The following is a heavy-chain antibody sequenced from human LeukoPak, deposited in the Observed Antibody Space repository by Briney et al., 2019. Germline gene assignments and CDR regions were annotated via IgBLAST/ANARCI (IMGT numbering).Heavy chain of an antibody. D-gene: IGHD3-3*02. CDR2: IYHSGST. J-gene: IGHJ4*01. V-gene: IGHV4-59*01. CDR3: VRVHFWSGFGSYFEE. Sequence: SETLSLTCTVCGGSLNSYYWSWIRQPPGKGLKGIGYIYHSGSTNYNPSLTSRVTISVDTSSNQFSLKLSSVAAATTVVYYCVRVHFWSGFGSYFEEWGHGTPVIVSP. CDR1: GGSLNSYY.